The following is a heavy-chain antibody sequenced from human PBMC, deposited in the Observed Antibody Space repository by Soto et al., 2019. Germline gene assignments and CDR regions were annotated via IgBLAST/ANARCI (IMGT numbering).Heavy chain of an antibody. CDR2: ISSSGSTI. D-gene: IGHD1-26*01. CDR3: ARDWLEWELLHYFDY. J-gene: IGHJ4*02. Sequence: GGSLRLSCAASGFTFSDYYMSWIRQAPGKGLEWVSYISSSGSTIYYADSVKGRFTISRDNAKNSLYLQMNSLRAEDTAVYYCARDWLEWELLHYFDYWGQGTLVTVSS. V-gene: IGHV3-11*01. CDR1: GFTFSDYY.